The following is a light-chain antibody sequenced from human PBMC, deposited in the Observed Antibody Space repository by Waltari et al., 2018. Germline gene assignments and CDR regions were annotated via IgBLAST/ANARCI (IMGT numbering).Light chain of an antibody. J-gene: IGLJ2*01. CDR3: QACDSSTHVF. Sequence: SYELTQSPPVSVSPGQTASITCSGDELRHRYVCWYQQKPGQSPLLVIYQNDMRPSGIPGRFSGSNSGNTATLTISGTQAMDEADYYCQACDSSTHVFFGVVTKLTVL. V-gene: IGLV3-1*01. CDR2: QND. CDR1: ELRHRY.